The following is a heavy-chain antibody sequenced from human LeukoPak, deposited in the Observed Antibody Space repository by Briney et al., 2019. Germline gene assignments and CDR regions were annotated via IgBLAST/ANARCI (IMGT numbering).Heavy chain of an antibody. CDR1: GGSISTSSYY. CDR2: IYYSGST. J-gene: IGHJ4*02. Sequence: KPSETLSLTCTVSGGSISTSSYYWGWIRQPPGKGLECIGNIYYSGSTYYNPSLKSRVTISVGTSKNQFSLKLSSVTAADTAVYYCARVTGYVIEDYFDYWGQGTLVTVSS. CDR3: ARVTGYVIEDYFDY. D-gene: IGHD3-22*01. V-gene: IGHV4-39*07.